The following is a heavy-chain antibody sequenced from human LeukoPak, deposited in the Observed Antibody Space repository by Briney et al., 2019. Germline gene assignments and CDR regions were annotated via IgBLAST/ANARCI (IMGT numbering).Heavy chain of an antibody. Sequence: GASVKVSCKASGYTFTGYYMHWVRQAPGQGLEWMGWINPNSGGTNYAQKFQGRVTMTRDTSISTAYMELSRLRSDDTAVYYCARVRSIAAPPFDYWGQGTLVTVSS. CDR3: ARVRSIAAPPFDY. V-gene: IGHV1-2*02. D-gene: IGHD6-6*01. CDR1: GYTFTGYY. CDR2: INPNSGGT. J-gene: IGHJ4*02.